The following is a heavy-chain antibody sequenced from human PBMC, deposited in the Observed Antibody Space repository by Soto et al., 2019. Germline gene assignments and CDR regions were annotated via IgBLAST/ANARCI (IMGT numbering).Heavy chain of an antibody. CDR3: ARSGAGSGWL. D-gene: IGHD6-19*01. Sequence: QVQLQESGPGLVKPSETLSLTCTVSGGSVSSGRYYWSWSRQPPGKGLEWIGYIYYSGRTSYNSSLKNRVTISVDTSKNQFSLKLSSVTAADTAIYYCARSGAGSGWLGGQGTLVTVSS. CDR1: GGSVSSGRYY. CDR2: IYYSGRT. V-gene: IGHV4-61*01. J-gene: IGHJ4*02.